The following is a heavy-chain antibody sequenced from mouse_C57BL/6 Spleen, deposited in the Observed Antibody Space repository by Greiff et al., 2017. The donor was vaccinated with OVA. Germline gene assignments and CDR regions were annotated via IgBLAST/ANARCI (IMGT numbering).Heavy chain of an antibody. CDR1: GFTFSDYY. V-gene: IGHV5-16*01. D-gene: IGHD1-1*01. Sequence: EVQVVESEGGLVQPGSSMKLSCTASGFTFSDYYMAWVRQVPEKGLEWVANINYDGSSTYYLDSLKSRFIISRDNAKNILYLQMSSLKSEDTATYYCARDRGYGSSYAFDYWGQGTTLTVSS. J-gene: IGHJ2*01. CDR3: ARDRGYGSSYAFDY. CDR2: INYDGSST.